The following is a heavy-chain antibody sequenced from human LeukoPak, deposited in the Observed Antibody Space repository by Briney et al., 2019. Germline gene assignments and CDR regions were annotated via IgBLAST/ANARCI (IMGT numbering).Heavy chain of an antibody. CDR3: ARGVEPLAANTLAY. D-gene: IGHD1-14*01. CDR1: GFTVITND. V-gene: IGHV3-53*01. Sequence: GSLRLSCAASGFTVITNDMTWVRQAPGKGLEWVSVLYSDGNTKYADSVQGRFTISRDNSKNTLYLEMNSLSPDDTAVYYCARGVEPLAANTLAYWGQGTLVTVSP. CDR2: LYSDGNT. J-gene: IGHJ4*02.